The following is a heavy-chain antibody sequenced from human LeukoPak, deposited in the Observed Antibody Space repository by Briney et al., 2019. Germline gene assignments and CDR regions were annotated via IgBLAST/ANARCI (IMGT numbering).Heavy chain of an antibody. D-gene: IGHD3-10*01. CDR1: GFTFTSSA. CDR2: IVVGSGMT. J-gene: IGHJ1*01. Sequence: ASVKVSCKASGFTFTSSAVQWVRQARGQRLEWIGWIVVGSGMTNYEQKFQERVTITRDMSISTVYMELSSLRSEDTAVYYCAAAQNYYGSGREYFQHWGQGTLVTVSS. V-gene: IGHV1-58*01. CDR3: AAAQNYYGSGREYFQH.